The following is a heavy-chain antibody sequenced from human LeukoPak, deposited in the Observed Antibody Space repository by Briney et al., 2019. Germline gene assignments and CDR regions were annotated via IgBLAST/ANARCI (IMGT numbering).Heavy chain of an antibody. CDR2: ILYSGST. V-gene: IGHV4-39*01. D-gene: IGHD2-15*01. J-gene: IGHJ4*02. CDR3: ARQRRYCSGGSCYRDVGY. Sequence: PSETLSLTCTVSGGSISSSGFFWGWIRQPPGRGLEWIGSILYSGSTYYNRSLTSRVTISVDTSKNQFSLTLSSVTAADTAVYYCARQRRYCSGGSCYRDVGYWGQGTLVTVSS. CDR1: GGSISSSGFF.